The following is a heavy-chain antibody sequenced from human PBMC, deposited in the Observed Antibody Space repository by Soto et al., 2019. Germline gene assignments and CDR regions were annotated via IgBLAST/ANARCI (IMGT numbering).Heavy chain of an antibody. CDR3: AKDGAILRFLEWLSGGGYFDL. V-gene: IGHV3-23*01. Sequence: EVQLLESGGGLVQPGGSLRLSCAASGFTFSSYAMSWVRQAPGKGLEWVSAISGSGGSTYYADSVKGRFTISRDNSKNTLYLQMNRLRAEDTAVYYCAKDGAILRFLEWLSGGGYFDLWGRGTLVTVSS. J-gene: IGHJ2*01. D-gene: IGHD3-3*01. CDR2: ISGSGGST. CDR1: GFTFSSYA.